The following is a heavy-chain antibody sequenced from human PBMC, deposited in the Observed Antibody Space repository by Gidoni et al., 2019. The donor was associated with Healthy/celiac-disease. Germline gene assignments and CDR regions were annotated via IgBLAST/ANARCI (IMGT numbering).Heavy chain of an antibody. Sequence: QVQLVQSGAEVKKPGSSVKVSCKASGGTFSSYAISWVRQAPGQGLEWMGGIIPIFGTANYAQKFQGRVTITADESTSTAYMELSSLRSEDTAVYYCATPSRRRSGSYYRYYYGMDVWGQGTTVTVSS. CDR2: IIPIFGTA. CDR3: ATPSRRRSGSYYRYYYGMDV. J-gene: IGHJ6*02. CDR1: GGTFSSYA. V-gene: IGHV1-69*01. D-gene: IGHD3-10*01.